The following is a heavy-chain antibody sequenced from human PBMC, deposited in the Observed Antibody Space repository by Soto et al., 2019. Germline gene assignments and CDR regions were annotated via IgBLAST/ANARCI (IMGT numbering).Heavy chain of an antibody. V-gene: IGHV3-21*01. CDR2: ISSSSSYI. Sequence: EVQLLESGGGLVQPGGSLRLSCAASGFTFSSYAMSWVRQAPGKGLEWVSAISSSSSYIYYADSVKGRFTISRDNAKNSLYLQMNSLRAEDTAVYYCARDQAGDAFDIWGQGTMVTVSS. CDR1: GFTFSSYA. J-gene: IGHJ3*02. CDR3: ARDQAGDAFDI.